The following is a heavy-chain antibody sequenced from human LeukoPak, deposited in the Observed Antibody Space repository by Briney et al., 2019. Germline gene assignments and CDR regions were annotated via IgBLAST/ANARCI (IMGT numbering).Heavy chain of an antibody. CDR3: AKVHYTASFPGSFPGRNYFDS. Sequence: ASVKVSCKASGYTFSAYDINWVRQATGQGLEWMGWMNPNSGNTGFAQKFQGRVTMTRDTSINTAYMELSNLRSEDTAVYYCAKVHYTASFPGSFPGRNYFDSWGQGSLVTVSS. CDR2: MNPNSGNT. J-gene: IGHJ4*02. CDR1: GYTFSAYD. D-gene: IGHD1-26*01. V-gene: IGHV1-8*01.